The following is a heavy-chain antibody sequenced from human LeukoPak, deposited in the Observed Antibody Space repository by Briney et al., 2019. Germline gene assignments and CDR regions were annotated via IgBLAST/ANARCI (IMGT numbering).Heavy chain of an antibody. V-gene: IGHV3-21*01. CDR2: ISSGSSYI. D-gene: IGHD3-16*01. CDR1: GFSFRTYS. Sequence: GGSLRLSCAASGFSFRTYSMNWVRQAPGKGLEWISSISSGSSYIYYADSVKGRFTISRDNAKNSLYLQMNSLRVEDTAVYYCVCLGLGGLSLDWGQGTLVTVSS. CDR3: VCLGLGGLSLD. J-gene: IGHJ4*02.